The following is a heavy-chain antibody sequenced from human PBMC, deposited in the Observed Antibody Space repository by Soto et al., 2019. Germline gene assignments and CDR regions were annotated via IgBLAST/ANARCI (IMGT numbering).Heavy chain of an antibody. J-gene: IGHJ5*02. D-gene: IGHD3-22*01. Sequence: SETLSLTCTVSGYSISSGYYWGWIRQPPGKGLEWIGSIYHGGSTYYNPSLKSRVTISVDTSKNQFSLKLSSVTAADTAVYYCARAYYYDSSGPNWFDPWGQGTLVTVSS. CDR2: IYHGGST. V-gene: IGHV4-38-2*02. CDR3: ARAYYYDSSGPNWFDP. CDR1: GYSISSGYY.